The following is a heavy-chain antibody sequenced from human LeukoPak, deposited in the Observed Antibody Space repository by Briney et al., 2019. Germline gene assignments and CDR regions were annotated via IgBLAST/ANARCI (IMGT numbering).Heavy chain of an antibody. V-gene: IGHV3-23*01. Sequence: GGSLRLSCAASGFTLSTYAMSWVRQTPGKGLEWVAATSSSDAGTYHADSVRGRFTISRDNSKNTLYLQMNSLRAEDTAVYYCARDRYYYGSGSYSRSRAFDIWGQGTMVTVSS. D-gene: IGHD3-10*01. CDR2: TSSSDAGT. J-gene: IGHJ3*02. CDR3: ARDRYYYGSGSYSRSRAFDI. CDR1: GFTLSTYA.